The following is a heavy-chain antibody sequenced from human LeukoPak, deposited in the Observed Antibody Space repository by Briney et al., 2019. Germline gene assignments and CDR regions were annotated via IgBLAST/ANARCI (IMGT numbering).Heavy chain of an antibody. J-gene: IGHJ4*02. V-gene: IGHV4-38-2*01. CDR1: GYSISSGYY. CDR3: ASEGYCSGGSCLGSLGD. CDR2: IYHSGST. D-gene: IGHD2-15*01. Sequence: SETLSLTCAVSGYSISSGYYWGWIRQPPGKGLEWIGSIYHSGSTYYNPSLKSRVTISVDTSKNQFSLKLSSVTAADTAVYYCASEGYCSGGSCLGSLGDWGQGTLVTVSS.